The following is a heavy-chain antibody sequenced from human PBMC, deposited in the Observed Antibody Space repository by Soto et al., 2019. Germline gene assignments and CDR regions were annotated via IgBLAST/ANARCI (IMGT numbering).Heavy chain of an antibody. D-gene: IGHD3-22*01. Sequence: SVKVSCKASGGTFSTYTITWVRQAPGQGLEWMGRIIPIIGIINYAQKFQGRVTITADKFTGTACMELTRLRSDDTAVYYCAGDPDSHYNDSHASSYPWGQGTLVTVSS. CDR2: IIPIIGII. CDR3: AGDPDSHYNDSHASSYP. V-gene: IGHV1-69*04. CDR1: GGTFSTYT. J-gene: IGHJ5*02.